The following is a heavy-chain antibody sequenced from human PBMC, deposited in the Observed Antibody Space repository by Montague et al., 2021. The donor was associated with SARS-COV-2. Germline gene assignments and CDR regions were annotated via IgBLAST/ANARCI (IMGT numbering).Heavy chain of an antibody. V-gene: IGHV4-59*01. D-gene: IGHD5-18*01. Sequence: SETLSLTCTVSGGSISSYYWSWIRQPPGKGLEWIGYIYYSGGTNYNPSLKSRVTISPDTSKNQFSLKLNSVTAADTAVYYCARGSYGPDAVDIWGQGTMVTVSS. CDR3: ARGSYGPDAVDI. CDR2: IYYSGGT. CDR1: GGSISSYY. J-gene: IGHJ3*02.